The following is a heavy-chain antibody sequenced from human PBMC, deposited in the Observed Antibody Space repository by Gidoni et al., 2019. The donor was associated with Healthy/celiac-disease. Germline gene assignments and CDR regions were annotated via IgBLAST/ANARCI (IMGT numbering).Heavy chain of an antibody. CDR1: GLTFSSDE. D-gene: IGHD1-7*01. J-gene: IGHJ5*02. CDR2: ISSSGSTI. V-gene: IGHV3-48*03. Sequence: EVQLVESGGGLVQPGGSLRLSCAASGLTFSSDEMNWVRQAPGKVLEWVSYISSSGSTIYYSDSVMGRVTISRDNAKNSLYLQMNSLRAEDTAVYYCARDIELPWFDPWGQGTLVTVSS. CDR3: ARDIELPWFDP.